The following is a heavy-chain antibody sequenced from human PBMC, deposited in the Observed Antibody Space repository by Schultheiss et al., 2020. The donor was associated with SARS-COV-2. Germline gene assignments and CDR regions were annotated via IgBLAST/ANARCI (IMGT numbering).Heavy chain of an antibody. D-gene: IGHD3-10*01. CDR3: ARVSPFGELLIGYYYYMDV. CDR1: GFTFSSYS. J-gene: IGHJ6*03. V-gene: IGHV3-21*05. Sequence: GESLKISCAASGFTFSSYSMNWVRQAPGKGLEWVSYISSSSSYIYYADSVKGRFTISRDNAKNSLYLQMNSLRAEDTAVYYCARVSPFGELLIGYYYYMDVWGKGTTVTVSS. CDR2: ISSSSSYI.